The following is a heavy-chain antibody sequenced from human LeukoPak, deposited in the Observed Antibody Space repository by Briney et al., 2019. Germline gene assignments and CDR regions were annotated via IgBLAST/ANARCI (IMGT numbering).Heavy chain of an antibody. CDR3: ARGKYCSSTSCPPNWFDP. CDR2: INHSGST. Sequence: SETLSLTCAVYGGSFSGYYWSWLRQPPGKGLEWIGEINHSGSTNYNPSLKSRVTISVDTSKNQFSLKLSSVTAADTAVYYCARGKYCSSTSCPPNWFDPWGQGTLVTVSS. J-gene: IGHJ5*02. CDR1: GGSFSGYY. D-gene: IGHD2-2*01. V-gene: IGHV4-34*01.